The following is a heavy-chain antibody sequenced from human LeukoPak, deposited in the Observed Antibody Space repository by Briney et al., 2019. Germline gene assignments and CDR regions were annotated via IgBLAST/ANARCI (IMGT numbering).Heavy chain of an antibody. CDR3: AKDEGGGSCQFDY. V-gene: IGHV3-21*01. Sequence: GGSLRLSCAASGFTFSSYAMSWVRQAPGKGLEWVSSISSSSSYIYYADSVKGRFTISRDNAKNSLYLQMNSLRAEDTAVYYCAKDEGGGSCQFDYWGQGTLVTVSS. CDR2: ISSSSSYI. D-gene: IGHD2-15*01. CDR1: GFTFSSYA. J-gene: IGHJ4*02.